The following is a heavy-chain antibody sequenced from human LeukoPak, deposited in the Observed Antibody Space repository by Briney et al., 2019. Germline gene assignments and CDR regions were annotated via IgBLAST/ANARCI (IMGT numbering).Heavy chain of an antibody. D-gene: IGHD2-21*02. V-gene: IGHV4-38-2*02. CDR3: ARDQAYCGGDCYFDF. Sequence: SETLSLTCAVSDYSISSAYYWGWIRQPPGKGLEWIGSIYHSGSTDYNPSLKSRVTISVDTSKNQFSLKLRSVTAADTAVYYCARDQAYCGGDCYFDFCGHGTLVTVSS. CDR2: IYHSGST. CDR1: DYSISSAYY. J-gene: IGHJ4*01.